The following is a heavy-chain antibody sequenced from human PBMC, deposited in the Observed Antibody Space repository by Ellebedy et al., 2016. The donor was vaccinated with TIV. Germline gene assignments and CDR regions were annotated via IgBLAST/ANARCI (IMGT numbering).Heavy chain of an antibody. D-gene: IGHD2-8*01. CDR3: ARGGVGRYCTDGVCLQALDY. V-gene: IGHV1-3*01. CDR1: GYTFSSYA. CDR2: INVGNGHT. Sequence: ASVKVSCKASGYTFSSYAMHWVRQAPGQRLEWMGWINVGNGHTKYSQNFQGRVTITWDTSASTAYMELSRLRSEDTAVYYCARGGVGRYCTDGVCLQALDYWGQGTLATVSS. J-gene: IGHJ4*02.